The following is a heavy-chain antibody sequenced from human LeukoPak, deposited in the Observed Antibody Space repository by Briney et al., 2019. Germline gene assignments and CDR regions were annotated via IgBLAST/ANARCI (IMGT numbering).Heavy chain of an antibody. CDR1: GFTFTSHW. CDR2: INTDGKTI. J-gene: IGHJ1*01. Sequence: GGSLRLSCVASGFTFTSHWMHWVRQSPGKGLVWVSRINTDGKTINYADSVKGRFTISRDDAKNSLYLQMNSLRAEDTAVYYCARDSETFQHWGQGTLVTVSS. CDR3: ARDSETFQH. V-gene: IGHV3-74*01.